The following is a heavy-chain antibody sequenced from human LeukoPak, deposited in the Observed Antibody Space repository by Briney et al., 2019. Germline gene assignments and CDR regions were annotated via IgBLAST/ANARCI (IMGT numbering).Heavy chain of an antibody. CDR2: IIPIFGTA. CDR1: GGTFSSYA. D-gene: IGHD3-10*01. CDR3: ARDLGSYYYGSGSPIFDY. V-gene: IGHV1-69*13. Sequence: SVKVSCKASGGTFSSYAISWVRQAPGQGLEWVGGIIPIFGTANYAQEFQGRVTITADESTSTAYMELSSLRSEDTAVYYCARDLGSYYYGSGSPIFDYWGQGTLVTVSS. J-gene: IGHJ4*02.